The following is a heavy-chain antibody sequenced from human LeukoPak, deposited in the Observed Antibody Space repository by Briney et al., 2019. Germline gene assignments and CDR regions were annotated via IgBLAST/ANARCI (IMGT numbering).Heavy chain of an antibody. CDR3: ARDTYSIAE. CDR1: GFTFSNYW. D-gene: IGHD1-26*01. V-gene: IGHV3-74*01. J-gene: IGHJ4*02. Sequence: PGGFLRLSCAASGFTFSNYWMHWVRQAPGKGLVWVSLIHSDGGTTNYADSVKGRFTISRDNAKNTLYLQMNSLRVEDTAVYYCARDTYSIAEWGQGTLVTVSS. CDR2: IHSDGGTT.